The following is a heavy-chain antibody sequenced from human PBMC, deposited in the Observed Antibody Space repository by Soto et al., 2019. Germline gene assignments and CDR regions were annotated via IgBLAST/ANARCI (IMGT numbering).Heavy chain of an antibody. CDR3: ARGVVTIFGVVYRNWFDP. Sequence: SVKVSCKASGGTFSSYAISWVRQAPGQGLEWMGGIIPIFGTANYAQKFQGRVTITADESTSTAYMELSSLRSEDTAVYYCARGVVTIFGVVYRNWFDPWGQGTLVTVSS. CDR1: GGTFSSYA. J-gene: IGHJ5*02. D-gene: IGHD3-3*01. CDR2: IIPIFGTA. V-gene: IGHV1-69*13.